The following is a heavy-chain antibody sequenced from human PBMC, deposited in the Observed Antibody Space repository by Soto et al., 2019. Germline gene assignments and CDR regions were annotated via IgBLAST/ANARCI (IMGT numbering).Heavy chain of an antibody. Sequence: EVQLVESGGGLVQPGGSLRLSCAASGFTFSRYWIHWVRQAPGKGLVWVSRIDSDGRNAIYADSVKGRFTISRDNAKNTLYVQMNSLRVEVTAVDYCARGGVYQGYDIWGQGTMVTVSS. CDR2: IDSDGRNA. D-gene: IGHD2-8*02. V-gene: IGHV3-74*01. CDR3: ARGGVYQGYDI. J-gene: IGHJ3*02. CDR1: GFTFSRYW.